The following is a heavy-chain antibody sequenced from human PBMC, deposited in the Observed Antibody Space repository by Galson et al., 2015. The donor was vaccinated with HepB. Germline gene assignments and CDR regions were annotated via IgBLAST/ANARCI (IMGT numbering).Heavy chain of an antibody. J-gene: IGHJ6*02. V-gene: IGHV3-48*04. CDR2: ISSSSSTI. D-gene: IGHD2-15*01. CDR3: ARVGVVAATPQRYYGMDV. CDR1: GFTFSSYS. Sequence: SLRLSCAASGFTFSSYSMNWVRQAPGKGLEWVSYISSSSSTIYYADSVKGRFTISRDNAKNSLYLQMNSLRAEDTAVYYCARVGVVAATPQRYYGMDVWGQGTTVTVSS.